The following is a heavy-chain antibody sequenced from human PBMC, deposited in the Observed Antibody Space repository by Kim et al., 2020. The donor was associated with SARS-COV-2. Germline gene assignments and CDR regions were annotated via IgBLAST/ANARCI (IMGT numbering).Heavy chain of an antibody. D-gene: IGHD3-10*01. CDR1: GFTFSSYG. Sequence: GGSLRLSCAASGFTFSSYGMHWVRQAPGKGLEWVAVISYDGSNKYYADSVKGRFTISRDNSKNTLYLQMNSLRAEDTAVYYCARGDKYYYGSGSYYQYYYYGMDVWGQGTTVTVSS. CDR2: ISYDGSNK. J-gene: IGHJ6*02. V-gene: IGHV3-30*03. CDR3: ARGDKYYYGSGSYYQYYYYGMDV.